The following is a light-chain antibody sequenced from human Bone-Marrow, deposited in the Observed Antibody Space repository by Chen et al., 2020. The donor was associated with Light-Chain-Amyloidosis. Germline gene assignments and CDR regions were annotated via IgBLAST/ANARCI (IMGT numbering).Light chain of an antibody. Sequence: DIQMTQSPSTLSASVGDRVTITCRASQDINSWLAWYQQKPGKAPKLLIYLASNLERGVPSRFSGTRAGTEFTLTSSSLQPDDVATYYCQHYNTYARTFGQGTKVEIK. J-gene: IGKJ1*01. V-gene: IGKV1-5*03. CDR2: LAS. CDR3: QHYNTYART. CDR1: QDINSW.